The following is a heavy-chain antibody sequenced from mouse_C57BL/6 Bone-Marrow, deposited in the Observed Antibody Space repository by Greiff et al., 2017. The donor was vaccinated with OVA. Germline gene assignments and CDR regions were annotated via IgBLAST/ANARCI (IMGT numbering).Heavy chain of an antibody. CDR3: APYSFAY. Sequence: VQLQQSGPELVKPGASVKISCKASGYTFTDYYMNWVKQSHGKSLEWIGDINPNNGGTSYNQKFKGKATLTVDKSSSTAYMELRSLTSEDSAVYYCAPYSFAYWGQGTLVTVSA. D-gene: IGHD1-1*01. CDR1: GYTFTDYY. V-gene: IGHV1-26*01. J-gene: IGHJ3*01. CDR2: INPNNGGT.